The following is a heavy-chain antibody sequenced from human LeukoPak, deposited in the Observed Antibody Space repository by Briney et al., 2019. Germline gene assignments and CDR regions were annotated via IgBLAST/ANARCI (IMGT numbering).Heavy chain of an antibody. V-gene: IGHV4-38-2*02. CDR3: ASPRGDYGGKVVKDY. CDR2: IYHSGST. Sequence: SETLSLTCTVSGYSISSGYYWGWIRQPPGKGLEWIGSIYHSGSTYYNPSLKSRVTISVDTSKNQFSLKLSSLTAADTAVYYCASPRGDYGGKVVKDYWGQGTLVTVSS. CDR1: GYSISSGYY. D-gene: IGHD4-23*01. J-gene: IGHJ4*02.